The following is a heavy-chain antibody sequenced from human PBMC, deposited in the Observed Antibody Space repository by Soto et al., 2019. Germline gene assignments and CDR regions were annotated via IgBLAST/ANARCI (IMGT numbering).Heavy chain of an antibody. CDR2: ISSSSSYT. Sequence: PGGSLRLSCAASGFTFSDYYMSWIRQAPGKGLEWVSYISSSSSYTNYADSVKGRFTISRDNAKNSLYLQMNSLRAEDTAVYYCTADYDILTGTPNWGQGTLVTVSS. J-gene: IGHJ4*02. CDR3: TADYDILTGTPN. CDR1: GFTFSDYY. V-gene: IGHV3-11*06. D-gene: IGHD3-9*01.